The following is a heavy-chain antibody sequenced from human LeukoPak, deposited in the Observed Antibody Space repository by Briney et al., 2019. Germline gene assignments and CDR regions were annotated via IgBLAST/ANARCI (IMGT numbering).Heavy chain of an antibody. J-gene: IGHJ4*02. V-gene: IGHV3-23*01. CDR3: PNYLLYSSSSAVDS. D-gene: IGHD6-6*01. CDR2: ISVSGGST. CDR1: GFTFSHYA. Sequence: GGSLRLSCAASGFTFSHYAMRCVRQAPGKGLEWVSAISVSGGSTYYADSVKGRFTISRDNPKNTLYLQMDTLRAENTAVSSCPNYLLYSSSSAVDSWGQGSLVTVSS.